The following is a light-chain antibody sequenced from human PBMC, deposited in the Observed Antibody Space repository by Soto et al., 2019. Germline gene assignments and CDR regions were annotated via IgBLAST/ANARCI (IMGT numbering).Light chain of an antibody. V-gene: IGKV3-15*01. J-gene: IGKJ2*01. CDR2: GAS. Sequence: EIMMTQSPATLSVSPGERATLSCRASQSVSSNLAWYQQRPGQAPRLLIYGASTRATGIPARISGSGSGTEFTLTISSLQSEDLAVYYCQQYDEWPPSYTFGQGTKLEIK. CDR3: QQYDEWPPSYT. CDR1: QSVSSN.